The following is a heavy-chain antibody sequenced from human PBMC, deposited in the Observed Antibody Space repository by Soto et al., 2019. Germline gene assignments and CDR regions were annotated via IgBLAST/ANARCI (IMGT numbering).Heavy chain of an antibody. CDR3: ARERQYEPLLY. Sequence: QVQLVQSGVEVKKPGASVKVSCQASGYTFTNYGITWLRQAPGQGLEWMGWVSAYNRNTNYAQRFQDRVTMTTDTSTRTAYMELRTLKSDDTAIYFWARERQYEPLLYWGQGTLVTVSS. J-gene: IGHJ4*02. CDR2: VSAYNRNT. V-gene: IGHV1-18*01. CDR1: GYTFTNYG. D-gene: IGHD2-2*01.